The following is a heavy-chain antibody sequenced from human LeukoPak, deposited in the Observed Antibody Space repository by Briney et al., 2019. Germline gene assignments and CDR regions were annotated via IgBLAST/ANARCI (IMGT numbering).Heavy chain of an antibody. V-gene: IGHV4-31*03. Sequence: SQTLSLTCTVSGGSISSGGYYWSWIRQHPGKGLEWIGYIYYSGSTNYNPSLKSRVTMSVDTSKDQFSLKLKSVTAADTAVYYCAREGSILTGYYVFDVWGQGTMVTVSS. J-gene: IGHJ3*01. CDR2: IYYSGST. CDR3: AREGSILTGYYVFDV. D-gene: IGHD3-9*01. CDR1: GGSISSGGYY.